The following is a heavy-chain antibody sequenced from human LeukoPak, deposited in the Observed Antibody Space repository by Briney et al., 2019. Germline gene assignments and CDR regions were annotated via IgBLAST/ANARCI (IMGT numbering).Heavy chain of an antibody. CDR3: ARTASYYNNYYFDY. Sequence: PSQTLSLTCTVSGGSISSGGYSWSWIRQPPGKGLEWIGYIYHSGSTYYNPSLKSRVTISVDRSKNQFSLKLSSVTAADTAVYYCARTASYYNNYYFDYWGQGTLVTVSS. J-gene: IGHJ4*02. D-gene: IGHD3-10*01. CDR1: GGSISSGGYS. CDR2: IYHSGST. V-gene: IGHV4-30-2*01.